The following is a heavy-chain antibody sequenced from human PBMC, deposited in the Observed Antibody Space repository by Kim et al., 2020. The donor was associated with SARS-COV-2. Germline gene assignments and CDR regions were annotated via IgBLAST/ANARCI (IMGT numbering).Heavy chain of an antibody. CDR1: GFPFSSYD. CDR3: VKDEGGLYYG. J-gene: IGHJ4*02. CDR2: ISVSGTKS. Sequence: GGSLRLSCEAFGFPFSSYDMTWVRQAPGKGLEWVSRISVSGTKSHYADSVRGRFTISRDNSKNTVYLQMNSLRAEDTAVYYCVKDEGGLYYGWGKGTLVT. D-gene: IGHD2-8*02. V-gene: IGHV3-23*01.